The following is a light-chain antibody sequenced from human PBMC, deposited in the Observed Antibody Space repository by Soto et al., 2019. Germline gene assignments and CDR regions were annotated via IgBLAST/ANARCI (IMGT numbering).Light chain of an antibody. CDR3: CSYAGSYTYV. J-gene: IGLJ1*01. Sequence: QSALTQPRSVSGSPGQSVTISCTGTSSDVGGYNYVSWYQQYSGKAPKLMIYDVSKRPSGVPDRFSGSKSGNTASLTISGLQAEDEADYYCCSYAGSYTYVFGTGTKVTVL. CDR1: SSDVGGYNY. V-gene: IGLV2-11*01. CDR2: DVS.